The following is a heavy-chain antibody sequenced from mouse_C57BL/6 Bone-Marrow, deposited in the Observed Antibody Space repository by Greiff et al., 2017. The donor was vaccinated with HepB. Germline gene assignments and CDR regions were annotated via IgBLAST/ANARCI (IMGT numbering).Heavy chain of an antibody. CDR1: GFSLTSYG. D-gene: IGHD3-3*01. CDR3: ARTKGDGNYAMDY. Sequence: VQLQQSGPGLVQPSQSLSITCTVSGFSLTSYGVHWVRQSPGKGLEWLGVIWSGGSTDYNAPFISRLSLSKDKSKSQVFFKMNSLQADDTAIYYCARTKGDGNYAMDYWGQGTSVTVSS. J-gene: IGHJ4*01. CDR2: IWSGGST. V-gene: IGHV2-2*01.